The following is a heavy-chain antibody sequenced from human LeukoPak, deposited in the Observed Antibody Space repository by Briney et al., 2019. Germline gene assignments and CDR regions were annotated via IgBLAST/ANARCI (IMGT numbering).Heavy chain of an antibody. Sequence: SETLSLTCAVYGXSFSGYYWSWIRQPPGKGLEWIGEINHSGSTNYNPSLKSRVTISVDASKNQFSLKLTSVTAAHTAVYYCARGSATGLAYWGQGTLVTVS. CDR3: ARGSATGLAY. CDR1: GXSFSGYY. J-gene: IGHJ4*02. CDR2: INHSGST. D-gene: IGHD1-1*01. V-gene: IGHV4-34*01.